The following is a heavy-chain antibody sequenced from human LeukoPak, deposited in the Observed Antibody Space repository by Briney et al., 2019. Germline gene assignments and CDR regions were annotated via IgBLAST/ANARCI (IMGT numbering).Heavy chain of an antibody. J-gene: IGHJ4*02. CDR3: AKWGDYDVLTGYYVSDY. D-gene: IGHD3-9*01. CDR2: ITGSGGNT. Sequence: GSLRLSCAASGFTFSNYAMSWVRQAPGKGLEWVSAITGSGGNTYYADSVKGRFTISRDNSKNTVFLQMNSLRAEDTAVYYCAKWGDYDVLTGYYVSDYWGQGTLVTVSS. CDR1: GFTFSNYA. V-gene: IGHV3-23*01.